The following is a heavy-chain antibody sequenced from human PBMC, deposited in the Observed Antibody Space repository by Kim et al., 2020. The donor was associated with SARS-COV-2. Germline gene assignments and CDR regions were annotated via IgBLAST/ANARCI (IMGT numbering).Heavy chain of an antibody. J-gene: IGHJ4*02. CDR3: ARHQGGSYYYSSGFYLCYFDN. CDR2: IYYSGST. D-gene: IGHD3-22*01. Sequence: SETLSLTCTVSGGSISSSSYYWGWIRQPPGKGLEWIGSIYYSGSTHYNPSLKSRVTISVDTSKNQFSLKLSPVTAADTAVYYCARHQGGSYYYSSGFYLCYFDNRGQGTLVTVSS. V-gene: IGHV4-39*01. CDR1: GGSISSSSYY.